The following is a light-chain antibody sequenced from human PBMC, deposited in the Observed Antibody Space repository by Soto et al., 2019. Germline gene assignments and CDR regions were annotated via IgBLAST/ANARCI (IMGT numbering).Light chain of an antibody. CDR2: GAS. CDR1: QSVSSSY. J-gene: IGKJ4*01. V-gene: IGKV3-20*01. CDR3: QLYVGSLS. Sequence: DIVLTQSPGTLSLSPGEKATLSCTASQSVSSSYLAWYQQKPGQAPRLLIYGASSRATGIPDRFSGSGSGTDFTLTISRLEPEDFAGYYCQLYVGSLSFGGGTKVEIK.